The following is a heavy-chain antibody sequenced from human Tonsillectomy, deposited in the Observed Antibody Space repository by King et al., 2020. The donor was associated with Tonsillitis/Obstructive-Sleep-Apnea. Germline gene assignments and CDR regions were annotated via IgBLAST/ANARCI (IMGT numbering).Heavy chain of an antibody. V-gene: IGHV3-72*01. CDR1: EFTFSYHY. CDR2: TRNKANTYTT. D-gene: IGHD3-16*01. J-gene: IGHJ5*02. CDR3: ARDSGYYDGSSYPNWFDP. Sequence: VQLVESGGGLIQPGGSLRLSCAASEFTFSYHYMDLFRQAPVTVLEWVGRTRNKANTYTTEYAASVKGILTTSRDDSKNLLFRQMNSLKTEDTAVYYCARDSGYYDGSSYPNWFDPWGPGTLVTVSS.